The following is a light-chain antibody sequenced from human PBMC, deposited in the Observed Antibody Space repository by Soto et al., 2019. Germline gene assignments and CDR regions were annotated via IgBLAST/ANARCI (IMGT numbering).Light chain of an antibody. CDR2: DVS. CDR3: CSYAGNFTVV. V-gene: IGLV2-11*01. CDR1: SSDVGGYNY. J-gene: IGLJ2*01. Sequence: QSVLTQPRSVSGSPGQSVTISCTGTSSDVGGYNYVSWYQHHPGKAPKLMIYDVSKRPSGVPDRLSGYKSGNTASLTISGLQAEDEADYYCCSYAGNFTVVFGGGTKLTVL.